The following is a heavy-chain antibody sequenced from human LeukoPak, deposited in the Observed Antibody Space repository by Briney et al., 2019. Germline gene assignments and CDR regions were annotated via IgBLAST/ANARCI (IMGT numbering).Heavy chain of an antibody. D-gene: IGHD2-8*01. V-gene: IGHV3-23*01. CDR3: AKDPNGDYIGAFDS. Sequence: PGGSLRLSCAASGFTFSSYNMNWVRQAPGRGLEWVSSITVSSGTTNYADSVKGRFTISRDNSKNTLYLQMNSLRADDTAIYYCAKDPNGDYIGAFDSWGQGTLVTVSS. CDR2: ITVSSGTT. CDR1: GFTFSSYN. J-gene: IGHJ3*02.